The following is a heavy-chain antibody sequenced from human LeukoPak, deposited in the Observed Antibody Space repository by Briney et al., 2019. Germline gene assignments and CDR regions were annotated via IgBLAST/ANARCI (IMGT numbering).Heavy chain of an antibody. V-gene: IGHV3-30*18. Sequence: PGRSLRLSCVASGFTFSTYGMHWVRQTPGKGLEWVTLISYGGSNKYYADSVKGRFTISRDNSENTLYLQMNSLRAEDTAVYYCAKAEYGSYYAFDIWGQGTMVTVSS. J-gene: IGHJ3*02. CDR2: ISYGGSNK. CDR1: GFTFSTYG. D-gene: IGHD1-26*01. CDR3: AKAEYGSYYAFDI.